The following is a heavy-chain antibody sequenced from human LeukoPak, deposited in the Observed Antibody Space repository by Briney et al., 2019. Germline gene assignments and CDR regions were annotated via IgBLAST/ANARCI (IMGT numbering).Heavy chain of an antibody. CDR3: ARAVELRADAFDI. J-gene: IGHJ3*02. Sequence: ASVKVSCKASGYTFTSYDINWVRQATGQGLEWMGWMNPNSGNTGYAQKFQGRVTITRNTSISTAYMELSSLRSEDTAVYYCARAVELRADAFDIWGQGTMVTVSS. CDR2: MNPNSGNT. D-gene: IGHD1-7*01. V-gene: IGHV1-8*03. CDR1: GYTFTSYD.